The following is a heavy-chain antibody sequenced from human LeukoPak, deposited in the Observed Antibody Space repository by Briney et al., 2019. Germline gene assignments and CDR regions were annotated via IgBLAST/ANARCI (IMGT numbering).Heavy chain of an antibody. CDR3: ARQKPAPDV. D-gene: IGHD2-2*01. J-gene: IGHJ6*04. V-gene: IGHV4-39*01. CDR2: IYYSGST. CDR1: GGSISSSSYY. Sequence: SETLSLTCIVSGGSISSSSYYWGWIRQPPGKGLEWIGSIYYSGSTYYNPSLKSRVTISVDTSKNQFSLKLSSVTAADTAVYYCARQKPAPDVWGKGTTVTVSS.